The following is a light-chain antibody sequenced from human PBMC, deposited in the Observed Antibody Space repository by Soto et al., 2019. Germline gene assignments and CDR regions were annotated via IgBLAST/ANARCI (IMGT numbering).Light chain of an antibody. CDR1: QGIRND. V-gene: IGKV1-6*01. J-gene: IGKJ1*01. Sequence: AFQLTQSPSSLSASVGDRVTITCRASQGIRNDLGWYQQKPGKAPKLLIYSASTLQSGVPSRFSGNRSGTDFTLPISSLQPEDFATYYCLQDYHYPLTFGQGTKVEIK. CDR3: LQDYHYPLT. CDR2: SAS.